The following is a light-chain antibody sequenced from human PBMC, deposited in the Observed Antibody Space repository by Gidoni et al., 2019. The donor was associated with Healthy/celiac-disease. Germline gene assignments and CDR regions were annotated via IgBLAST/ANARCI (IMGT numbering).Light chain of an antibody. CDR3: QQYNNWPT. CDR1: QSVSSN. Sequence: SPAPLSVSPGERATLSCRASQSVSSNLAWYQQKPGQAPRLLIYGASTRATGIPARFSGSGSGTEFTLTISSLQSEDFAVCYCQQYNNWPTFGQGTKVEIK. J-gene: IGKJ1*01. V-gene: IGKV3-15*01. CDR2: GAS.